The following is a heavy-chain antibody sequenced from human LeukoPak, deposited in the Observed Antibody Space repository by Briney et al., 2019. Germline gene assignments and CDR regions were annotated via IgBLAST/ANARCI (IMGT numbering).Heavy chain of an antibody. V-gene: IGHV3-7*03. Sequence: GGSLRLSCAASGFTFSNYWMTWVRQAPGKGLEWVANIKQDGSEKYYVDSVKGRFTISRDNAKNSLYLQVNSLRTEDTAVYYCASQDYGDNPGIDYWGQGTLVTVSS. CDR1: GFTFSNYW. CDR2: IKQDGSEK. D-gene: IGHD4-23*01. J-gene: IGHJ4*02. CDR3: ASQDYGDNPGIDY.